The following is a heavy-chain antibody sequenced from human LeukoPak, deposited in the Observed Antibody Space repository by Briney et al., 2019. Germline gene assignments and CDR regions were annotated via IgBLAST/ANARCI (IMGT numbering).Heavy chain of an antibody. V-gene: IGHV3-30*04. J-gene: IGHJ4*02. CDR1: GFTFSSYA. Sequence: PGGSLRLSCAASGFTFSSYAMHWLRQAPGKGLEWGAVISYDGSNKYYADSVKGRFTISRDNSKYTLYLQMNSVRAEDTAVYYCARDRSRDSSGYLPAYWGQGTLVTVSS. CDR2: ISYDGSNK. D-gene: IGHD3-22*01. CDR3: ARDRSRDSSGYLPAY.